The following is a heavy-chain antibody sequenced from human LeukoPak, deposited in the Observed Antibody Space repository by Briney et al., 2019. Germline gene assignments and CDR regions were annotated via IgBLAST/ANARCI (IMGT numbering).Heavy chain of an antibody. CDR1: GGSIGSTGYY. D-gene: IGHD5-12*01. CDR2: IYNSGST. V-gene: IGHV4-39*07. Sequence: SETLSLTCTVSGGSIGSTGYYWGWIRQPPGKGLEWIGSIYNSGSTYYNPSLKSRVTISVDTSKNQFSLKLSSVTAADTAVYYCARELATADSGYDRTYYYYYMDVWGKGTTVTVSS. J-gene: IGHJ6*03. CDR3: ARELATADSGYDRTYYYYYMDV.